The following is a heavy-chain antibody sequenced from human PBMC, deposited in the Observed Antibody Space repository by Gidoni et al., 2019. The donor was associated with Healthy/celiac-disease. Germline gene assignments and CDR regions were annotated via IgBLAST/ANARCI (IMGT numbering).Heavy chain of an antibody. CDR2: SNK. V-gene: IGHV3-30*02. CDR3: AKSRNYYDSSIGL. Sequence: SNKYYADSVKGRFTISRDNSKNTLYLQMNSLRAEDTAVYYCAKSRNYYDSSIGLWGQGTLVTVSS. J-gene: IGHJ4*02. D-gene: IGHD3-22*01.